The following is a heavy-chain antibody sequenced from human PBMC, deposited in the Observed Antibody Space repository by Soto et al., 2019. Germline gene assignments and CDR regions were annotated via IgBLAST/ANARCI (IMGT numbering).Heavy chain of an antibody. Sequence: GGSVRLSXAASGFTFSSYGMHWVRQAPGKGLEWVAVISYDGSNKYYADSVKGRFTISRDNSKNTLYLQMNSLRAEDTAVYYCEKDKAAPRVYYYYYGMDVWGQGTTVTVSS. CDR1: GFTFSSYG. V-gene: IGHV3-30*18. CDR2: ISYDGSNK. D-gene: IGHD3-10*01. J-gene: IGHJ6*02. CDR3: EKDKAAPRVYYYYYGMDV.